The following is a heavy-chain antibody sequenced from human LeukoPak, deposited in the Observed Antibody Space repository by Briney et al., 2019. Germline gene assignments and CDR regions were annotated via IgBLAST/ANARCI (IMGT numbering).Heavy chain of an antibody. CDR2: ISSSSSYI. J-gene: IGHJ6*03. CDR3: AREPYYMDVWGKEPYYMDV. CDR1: GFTFSSYS. Sequence: GGSLRLSCAASGFTFSSYSMNWVRQAPGKGLEWVSSISSSSSYIYYADSVKGRFTISRDNSKNTLYLQMNSLRTEDTAVYYCAREPYYMDVWGKEPYYMDVWGKGTTVTVSS. V-gene: IGHV3-21*01. D-gene: IGHD3-16*01.